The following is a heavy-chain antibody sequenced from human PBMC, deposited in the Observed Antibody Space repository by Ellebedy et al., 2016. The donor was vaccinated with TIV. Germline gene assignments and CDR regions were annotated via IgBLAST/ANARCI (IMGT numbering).Heavy chain of an antibody. J-gene: IGHJ4*02. CDR1: GFTFSSYA. Sequence: PGGSLRLSCAASGFTFSSYAMSWVRQAPGKGLEWVSTISSTGSRTYYADSVEGRFIISRDNSKKTLYLQMNSLRAEDTAVYYCAKGRGGGSDTSAPGYYFDYWGLGTLVTVSS. CDR3: AKGRGGGSDTSAPGYYFDY. CDR2: ISSTGSRT. V-gene: IGHV3-23*01. D-gene: IGHD3-22*01.